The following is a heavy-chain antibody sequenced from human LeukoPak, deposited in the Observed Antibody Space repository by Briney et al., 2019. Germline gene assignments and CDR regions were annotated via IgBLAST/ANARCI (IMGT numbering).Heavy chain of an antibody. CDR2: IRYDGSNK. CDR3: GKDVVYDYVWGSYSFDY. J-gene: IGHJ4*02. Sequence: GGSLRLSCAASGFTFSSYGMHWVRQAPGKGLEWVAFIRYDGSNKYYADSVKGRFTISRDNSKNTLYLQMNSLRAEDTAVYCCGKDVVYDYVWGSYSFDYWGQGTLVTVSS. D-gene: IGHD3-16*01. CDR1: GFTFSSYG. V-gene: IGHV3-30*02.